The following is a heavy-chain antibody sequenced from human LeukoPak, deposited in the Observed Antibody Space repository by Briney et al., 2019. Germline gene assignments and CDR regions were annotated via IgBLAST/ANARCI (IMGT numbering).Heavy chain of an antibody. V-gene: IGHV5-51*01. CDR1: GYSFTNYW. CDR2: IYPGDSRV. CDR3: ACRDLSSTWSYP. D-gene: IGHD6-13*01. J-gene: IGHJ5*02. Sequence: GESLKISCKGVGYSFTNYWIGWVRQMPGKGMEWMGVIYPGDSRVRYNPSFQGQVTISIDKSVSTAYLQWISLKASDTAMYYCACRDLSSTWSYPWGQGTLVTVSS.